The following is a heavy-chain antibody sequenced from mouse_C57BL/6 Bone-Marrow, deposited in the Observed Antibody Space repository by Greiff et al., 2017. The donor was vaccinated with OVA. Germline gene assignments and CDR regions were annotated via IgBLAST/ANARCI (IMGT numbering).Heavy chain of an antibody. J-gene: IGHJ2*01. CDR2: INPSSGYT. V-gene: IGHV1-7*01. CDR3: AHYDYDKDFDY. D-gene: IGHD2-4*01. CDR1: GYTFTSYW. Sequence: QVQLQQSGAELAKPGASVKLSCKASGYTFTSYWMPWVKQRPGQGLEWIGYINPSSGYTKYNQKFKDKATLTADKSSSTAYMQLSSLTYEDSAVYYCAHYDYDKDFDYWGQGTTLTVSS.